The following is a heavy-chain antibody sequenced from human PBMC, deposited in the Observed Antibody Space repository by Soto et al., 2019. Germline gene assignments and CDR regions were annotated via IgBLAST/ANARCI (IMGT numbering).Heavy chain of an antibody. J-gene: IGHJ4*02. D-gene: IGHD3-22*01. CDR3: ARGSYYYDSSGYYHY. CDR2: IYSSGSA. V-gene: IGHV4-59*08. CDR1: GGSISGYY. Sequence: KASETLSLTCTVSGGSISGYYWSWIRQPPGKGLEWIGYIYSSGSANYNPSLKSRVTISVDTSKNQFSLKLSSVTAADTAVYYCARGSYYYDSSGYYHYWGQRTLVTVSS.